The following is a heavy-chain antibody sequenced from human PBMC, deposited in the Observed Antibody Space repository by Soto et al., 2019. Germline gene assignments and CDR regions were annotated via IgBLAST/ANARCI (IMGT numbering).Heavy chain of an antibody. V-gene: IGHV1-2*02. D-gene: IGHD1-26*01. Sequence: GDSVKVSCNASGYTFTGHYMHWVRQGLGQGLEWMGWINPHSGGTNYAEKFQGRVTMTRDTSISTAYMELSRLRSDDTAVYYCARDRGVGDPLSYFDYWGQGILVTVSS. CDR1: GYTFTGHY. CDR2: INPHSGGT. CDR3: ARDRGVGDPLSYFDY. J-gene: IGHJ4*02.